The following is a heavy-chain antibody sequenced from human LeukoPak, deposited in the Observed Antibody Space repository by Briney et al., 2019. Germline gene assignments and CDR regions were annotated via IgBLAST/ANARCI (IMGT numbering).Heavy chain of an antibody. Sequence: SETLSLTCTVSGGSISSYYWSWIRQPPGKGLEWIGYIYYSGSTNYNPSLKSRVTISVDTSKNQFSLKLSSVTAADTAVYYCASYDVSGWLGGYYYYGMDVWGQGTTVTVSS. J-gene: IGHJ6*02. CDR1: GGSISSYY. D-gene: IGHD6-19*01. CDR2: IYYSGST. V-gene: IGHV4-59*01. CDR3: ASYDVSGWLGGYYYYGMDV.